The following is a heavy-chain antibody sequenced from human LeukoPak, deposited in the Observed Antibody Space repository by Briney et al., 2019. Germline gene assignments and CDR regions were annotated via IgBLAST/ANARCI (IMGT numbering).Heavy chain of an antibody. CDR2: ISFDGSYK. J-gene: IGHJ6*02. V-gene: IGHV3-30*18. Sequence: PGGSLRLSCAASGFTFSSYGIHWVRQAPGKGLEWMAIISFDGSYKYYVGSVKGRFTISRDNSKNTVYLQMNSLRGEDTAVYYCAKDRGGWYPGGDYGMDVWGQGTTVTVSS. D-gene: IGHD6-19*01. CDR3: AKDRGGWYPGGDYGMDV. CDR1: GFTFSSYG.